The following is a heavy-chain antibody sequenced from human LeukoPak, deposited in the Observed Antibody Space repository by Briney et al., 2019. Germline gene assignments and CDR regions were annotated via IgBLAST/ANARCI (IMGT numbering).Heavy chain of an antibody. J-gene: IGHJ4*02. CDR1: GFTFSSYA. V-gene: IGHV3-49*04. CDR2: IRSKAYGGTT. CDR3: TRDFMSAYYDFWSGYSQDY. D-gene: IGHD3-3*01. Sequence: GGSLRLSCAASGFTFSSYAMSWVRQAPGKGLEWVGFIRSKAYGGTTEYAASVKGRFTISRDDSKSIAYLQMNSLKTEDTAVYYCTRDFMSAYYDFWSGYSQDYWGQGTLVTVSS.